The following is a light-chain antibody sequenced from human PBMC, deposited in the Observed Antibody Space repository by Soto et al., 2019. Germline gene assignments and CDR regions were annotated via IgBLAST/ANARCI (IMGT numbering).Light chain of an antibody. V-gene: IGKV1-39*01. CDR2: AAS. CDR3: QHSLSAPFT. CDR1: KIIRNH. Sequence: DIQMTQSPSSLSASVGDRVTITCRASKIIRNHLNWYQHTLGKAPKVLIYAASTLPGGVPSRCRGSGAGKYFTPTINILQPDDFATYFCQHSLSAPFTFGPGTKVDL. J-gene: IGKJ3*01.